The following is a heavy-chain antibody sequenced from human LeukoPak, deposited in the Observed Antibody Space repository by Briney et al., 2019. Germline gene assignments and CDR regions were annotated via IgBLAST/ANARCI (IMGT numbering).Heavy chain of an antibody. D-gene: IGHD1-14*01. J-gene: IGHJ4*02. Sequence: GGSLRLSCAASGFTFSSYSMNWVRQAPGKGLEWVSSISSSSSYIYYADSVKGRFTISRDNAKNSLYLQLNSLRAEDTAVYYCAKDKEARTGELDYWGQGTLVTVSS. V-gene: IGHV3-21*04. CDR1: GFTFSSYS. CDR2: ISSSSSYI. CDR3: AKDKEARTGELDY.